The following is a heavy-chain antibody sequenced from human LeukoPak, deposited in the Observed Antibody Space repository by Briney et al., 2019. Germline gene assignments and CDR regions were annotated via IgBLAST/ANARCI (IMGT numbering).Heavy chain of an antibody. V-gene: IGHV1-69*13. CDR2: IIPIFGTA. Sequence: AASVKVSCKASGGTFSNYTISWVRQAPGQGLEWMGGIIPIFGTANYAQKFQGRVTITADESTSTAYMELRSLRSDDTAVYYCARGPLPADYVVYPQYYFDYWGQGTLVTVSS. CDR1: GGTFSNYT. J-gene: IGHJ4*02. CDR3: ARGPLPADYVVYPQYYFDY. D-gene: IGHD3-16*01.